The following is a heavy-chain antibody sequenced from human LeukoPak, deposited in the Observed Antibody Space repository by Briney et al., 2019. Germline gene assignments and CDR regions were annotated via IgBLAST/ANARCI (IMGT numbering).Heavy chain of an antibody. J-gene: IGHJ5*02. CDR1: GFTLSTFD. D-gene: IGHD2-2*01. Sequence: GGSLRLSCAASGFTLSTFDMTWVRQAPGKGLKWVSSFSTSSRYIYYRDSVKGRFTISRDDAKNSLYLQMNSLRVEDTAVYCCARADCSGSTCYLRRSWFDPWGQGTLVTVSS. CDR3: ARADCSGSTCYLRRSWFDP. CDR2: FSTSSRYI. V-gene: IGHV3-21*01.